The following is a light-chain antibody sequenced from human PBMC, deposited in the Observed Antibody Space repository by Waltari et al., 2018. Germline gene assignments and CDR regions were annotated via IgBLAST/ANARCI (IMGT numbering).Light chain of an antibody. CDR3: QKRGTLPAT. J-gene: IGKJ1*01. CDR2: DAS. V-gene: IGKV3-11*01. Sequence: EVVFTQSPATLSLSPAERATLSCRASQSVSRYFAGYQPNPGQAPRLLIYDASTRATGIPDRVSGSGSGTDFSLTISRLDTEDFSVYYCQKRGTLPATFGRVTKVEIK. CDR1: QSVSRY.